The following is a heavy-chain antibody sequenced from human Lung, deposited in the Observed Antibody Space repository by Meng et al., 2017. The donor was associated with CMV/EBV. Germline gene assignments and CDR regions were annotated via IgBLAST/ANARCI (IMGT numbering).Heavy chain of an antibody. D-gene: IGHD3-10*01. CDR1: VDAITNDNC. V-gene: IGHV4-4*02. CDR3: LRRSGGSV. Sequence: PGAGPPLVRPSETPALSCGVCVDAITNDNCWAWLRQPPGKGFEGIGEVHDRGSSAYIPSLKSRVSMSIAKSKNQFALKLTSVTAADTAVYHCLRRSGGSVWGQGTLVTVSS. CDR2: VHDRGSS. J-gene: IGHJ1*01.